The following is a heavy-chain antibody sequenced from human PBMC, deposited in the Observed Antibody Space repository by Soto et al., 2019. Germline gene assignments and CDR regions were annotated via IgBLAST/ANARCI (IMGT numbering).Heavy chain of an antibody. J-gene: IGHJ3*02. Sequence: SSETLSLTCTVPGGSISSSSYYWGWFRQPPGKGLEWIGSIYYSGSTYYNPSLKSRVTISVDTSKNQFSLKLSSVTAADTAVYYCAKGGSGSYSNAFDIWGQGTMVT. CDR3: AKGGSGSYSNAFDI. D-gene: IGHD3-10*01. CDR1: GGSISSSSYY. CDR2: IYYSGST. V-gene: IGHV4-39*01.